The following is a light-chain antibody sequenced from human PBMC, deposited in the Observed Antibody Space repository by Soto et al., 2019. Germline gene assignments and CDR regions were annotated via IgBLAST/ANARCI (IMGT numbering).Light chain of an antibody. V-gene: IGLV3-21*02. J-gene: IGLJ2*01. CDR2: DDS. Sequence: SYELTQPPSVSVAPGQTARITCGGNNIGSKSVHWCQQKPGQAPVLVVYDDSDRPSGIPEGFSGSNSGNTATLTISRVEAGDEDDYYCQVWDSSSDRVIFGGGTKLTVL. CDR1: NIGSKS. CDR3: QVWDSSSDRVI.